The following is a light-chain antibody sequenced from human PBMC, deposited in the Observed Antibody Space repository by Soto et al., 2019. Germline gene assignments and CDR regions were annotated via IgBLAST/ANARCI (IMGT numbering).Light chain of an antibody. CDR3: QQLNSYPPA. J-gene: IGKJ1*01. CDR2: AAS. CDR1: QGISSY. V-gene: IGKV1-9*01. Sequence: DIQLTQSPSFLSASVGDRVTITCRANQGISSYLAWYQQKPGKAPQLLIYAASTLQSGVPSRFSGSGSGTEFTLTISSLQPEDFATYYCQQLNSYPPAFGQGTNVEIK.